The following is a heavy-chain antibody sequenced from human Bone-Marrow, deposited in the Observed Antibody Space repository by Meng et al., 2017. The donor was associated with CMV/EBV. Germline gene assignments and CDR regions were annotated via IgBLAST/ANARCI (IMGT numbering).Heavy chain of an antibody. D-gene: IGHD1-7*01. CDR2: INPSGGST. CDR3: ARANWNYVGGGGY. V-gene: IGHV1-46*01. CDR1: GYTFTFYS. J-gene: IGHJ4*02. Sequence: ASVKVSCKASGYTFTFYSMHWMRQAPGQGLEWMGIINPSGGSTSYAQKFQGRVTMTRDTSTSTVYMELSSLRSEDTAVYYCARANWNYVGGGGYWGQGTLVTVSS.